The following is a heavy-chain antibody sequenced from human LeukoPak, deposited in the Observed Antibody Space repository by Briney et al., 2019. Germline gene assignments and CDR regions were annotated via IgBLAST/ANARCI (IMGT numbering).Heavy chain of an antibody. J-gene: IGHJ4*02. D-gene: IGHD5-18*01. CDR1: GGSFSGYY. CDR3: ARDRNDTAMAKYTDY. Sequence: PSETLSLTCAVYGGSFSGYYWSWIRQPPGKGPEWIGEINHSGSTNYNPSLKSRVTISVDTSKNQFSLKLSSVTAADTAVYYCARDRNDTAMAKYTDYWGQGTLVTVSS. V-gene: IGHV4-34*01. CDR2: INHSGST.